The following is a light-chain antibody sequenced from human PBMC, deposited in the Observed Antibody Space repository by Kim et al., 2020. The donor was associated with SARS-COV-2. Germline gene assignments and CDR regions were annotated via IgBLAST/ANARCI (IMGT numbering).Light chain of an antibody. V-gene: IGKV1-12*01. Sequence: ASVGDRVPLTWRASQDINILLGWYQQKPGKAPKLLIYGASNLQSGVPSRFSGSVSWTDFTLTISRLQPYDCATYYCQQANSFPPWTFGQGTNLEI. CDR3: QQANSFPPWT. CDR2: GAS. J-gene: IGKJ2*02. CDR1: QDINIL.